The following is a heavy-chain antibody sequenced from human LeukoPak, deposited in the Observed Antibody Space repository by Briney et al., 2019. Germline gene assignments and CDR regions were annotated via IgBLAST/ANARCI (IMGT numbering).Heavy chain of an antibody. D-gene: IGHD6-6*01. CDR3: AKSLGIAARLHYFDY. V-gene: IGHV3-23*01. J-gene: IGHJ4*02. CDR2: ISGSGGST. Sequence: GGSLRLSCAVSGFTFSSYAMSWVRQAPGKGLEWVSAISGSGGSTYYADSVKGRFTISRDNSKNTLYLQMNSLRAEDTAVYYCAKSLGIAARLHYFDYWGQGTLVTVSS. CDR1: GFTFSSYA.